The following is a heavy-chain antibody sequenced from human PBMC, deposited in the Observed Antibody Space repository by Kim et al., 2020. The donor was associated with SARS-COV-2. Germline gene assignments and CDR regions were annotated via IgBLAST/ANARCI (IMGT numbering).Heavy chain of an antibody. Sequence: SETLSLTCAVYGGSFSGYYWSWIRQPPGKGLEWIGEINHSGSTNYNPSLKSRVTISVDTSKNQFSLKLSSVTAADTAVYYCASSRETVAGYFDYWGQGTLVTVSS. D-gene: IGHD6-19*01. CDR3: ASSRETVAGYFDY. CDR2: INHSGST. CDR1: GGSFSGYY. V-gene: IGHV4-34*01. J-gene: IGHJ4*02.